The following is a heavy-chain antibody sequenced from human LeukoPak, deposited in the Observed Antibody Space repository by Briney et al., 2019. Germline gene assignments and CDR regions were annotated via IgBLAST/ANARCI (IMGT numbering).Heavy chain of an antibody. V-gene: IGHV3-64D*06. CDR1: GFTFSSYA. CDR3: VKWGYYDSSGLVM. J-gene: IGHJ4*02. CDR2: ISSNGGST. Sequence: PGGSLRLSCSASGFTFSSYAMHWVRQAPGKGLEYVSAISSNGGSTYYADSVKGRFTISRDNSKNTLYLQMSSPRAEDTAVYYCVKWGYYDSSGLVMGGQGTLVTVSS. D-gene: IGHD3-22*01.